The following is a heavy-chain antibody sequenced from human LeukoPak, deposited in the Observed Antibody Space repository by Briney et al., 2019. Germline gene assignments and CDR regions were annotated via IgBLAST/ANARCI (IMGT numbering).Heavy chain of an antibody. CDR2: INHSGST. D-gene: IGHD6-19*01. V-gene: IGHV4-34*01. J-gene: IGHJ4*02. Sequence: SETLSLTCAVYGGSFSGYYWSWIRQPPGKGLEWIGEINHSGSTNYNPSLKSRVTISVDTSKNQFSLKLSSVTAADTAVYYCASAFPIAVAGKGTFDYWGQGTLVTVSS. CDR1: GGSFSGYY. CDR3: ASAFPIAVAGKGTFDY.